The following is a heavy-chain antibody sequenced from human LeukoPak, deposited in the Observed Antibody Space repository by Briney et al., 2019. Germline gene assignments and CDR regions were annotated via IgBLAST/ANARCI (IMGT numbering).Heavy chain of an antibody. Sequence: PGRSLRVSCVASGFTFSSYGIHWVRQAPGKGLEWVSVISYDGSNKYYADSVKGRFTISRDNSKNTKYLQMNSLKTEDTAVYSCAKPRIDSGSGNGFDIWGQGTLVTVSS. V-gene: IGHV3-30*18. J-gene: IGHJ3*02. D-gene: IGHD3-10*01. CDR2: ISYDGSNK. CDR3: AKPRIDSGSGNGFDI. CDR1: GFTFSSYG.